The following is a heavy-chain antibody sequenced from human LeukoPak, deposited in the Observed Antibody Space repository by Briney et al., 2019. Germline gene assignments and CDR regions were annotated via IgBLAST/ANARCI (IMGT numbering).Heavy chain of an antibody. J-gene: IGHJ4*02. D-gene: IGHD2-15*01. V-gene: IGHV4-31*03. Sequence: PSETLSLTCTVSGGSISSGGYYWSWIRQHPGKGLEWIGYIYYSGSTYYNPSLKSRVTISVDTSKNPFSLKLSSVTAADTAVYYCARAPRAVVAAHLYFDYWGQGTLVTVSS. CDR1: GGSISSGGYY. CDR3: ARAPRAVVAAHLYFDY. CDR2: IYYSGST.